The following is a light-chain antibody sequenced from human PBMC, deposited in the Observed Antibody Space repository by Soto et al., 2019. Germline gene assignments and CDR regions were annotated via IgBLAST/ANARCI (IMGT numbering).Light chain of an antibody. CDR3: HQYDSWPKT. CDR2: GAS. J-gene: IGKJ5*01. Sequence: EVVVTQSPATLSVSPGERATLSCRASQSVSSNLAWYQQKPGQAPRLLIYGASTRATGIPARFSGSGSGTEFTLTISSLQSEDFAVYYCHQYDSWPKTFGQGTRLEMK. V-gene: IGKV3-15*01. CDR1: QSVSSN.